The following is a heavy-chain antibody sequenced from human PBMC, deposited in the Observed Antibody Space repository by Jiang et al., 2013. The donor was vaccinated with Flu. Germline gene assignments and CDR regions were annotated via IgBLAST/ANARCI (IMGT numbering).Heavy chain of an antibody. CDR1: GFRFSDSY. CDR3: ARDFLARSGVFDY. CDR2: ISSSNSYT. J-gene: IGHJ4*02. Sequence: LLESGGGSVKPGGSLRLSCAASGFRFSDSYMSWIRQAPGKGLEWVSYISSSNSYTDYADPVKGRFTISRDNTKNSLYLEMNSLRAEDTAVYYCARDFLARSGVFDYWGQGTLVTVSS. V-gene: IGHV3-11*06. D-gene: IGHD3-10*01.